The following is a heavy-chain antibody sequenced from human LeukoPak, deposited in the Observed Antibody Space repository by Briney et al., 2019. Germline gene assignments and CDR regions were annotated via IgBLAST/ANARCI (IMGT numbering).Heavy chain of an antibody. V-gene: IGHV3-23*01. CDR3: AQDPNPFYDFWSGYK. J-gene: IGHJ4*02. CDR1: GFTFTGHT. D-gene: IGHD3-3*01. Sequence: GGSLRLSCAASGFTFTGHTMTWLRQAPGKGLEWVSIIGGRDDRTYYADSVKGRFTISRDNSKNILYLQMNSLRAEDTAVYYCAQDPNPFYDFWSGYKWGQGTLVTVSS. CDR2: IGGRDDRT.